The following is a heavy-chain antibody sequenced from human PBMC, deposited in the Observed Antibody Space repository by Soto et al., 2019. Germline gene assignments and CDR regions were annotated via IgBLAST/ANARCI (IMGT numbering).Heavy chain of an antibody. CDR1: GYTFTSYG. CDR3: ARVSVYCSGGSCYSVPPHDAFDI. D-gene: IGHD2-15*01. Sequence: ASVKVSCKASGYTFTSYGISWVRQAPGQGLEWMGWISAYNGNTNYAQKLQGRVTMTTDTSTSTAYMELRSLRSDDTAVYYCARVSVYCSGGSCYSVPPHDAFDIWGQGTMVTVSS. V-gene: IGHV1-18*01. J-gene: IGHJ3*02. CDR2: ISAYNGNT.